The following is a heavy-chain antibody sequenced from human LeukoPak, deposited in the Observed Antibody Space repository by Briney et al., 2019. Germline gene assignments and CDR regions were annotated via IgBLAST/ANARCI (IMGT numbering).Heavy chain of an antibody. CDR2: MEEYGSYI. D-gene: IGHD2-2*01. V-gene: IGHV3-7*01. CDR3: ARPRGCGSARCNNFDS. Sequence: GGSLRLSCVVSGFDFSGFSMSWVRQAPGKGLEWVAIMEEYGSYIFYVDSVKGRFIISRDNARNSLYLQMNNLRAEDTAVYYCARPRGCGSARCNNFDSWGQGTLVTVSS. CDR1: GFDFSGFS. J-gene: IGHJ4*02.